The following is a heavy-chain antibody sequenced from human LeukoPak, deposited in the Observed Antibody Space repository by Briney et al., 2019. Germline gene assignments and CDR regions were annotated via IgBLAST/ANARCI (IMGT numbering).Heavy chain of an antibody. Sequence: GGSLRLSCAASGFTFSSYEMNWVRQAPGKGLEWVSYISSSGSTIYYADSVKGRFTISRDNAKNSLYLQMNSLRAEDTAVYYCARDGTPIHSSGWVYMDVWGKGTTVTISS. CDR3: ARDGTPIHSSGWVYMDV. V-gene: IGHV3-48*03. CDR2: ISSSGSTI. J-gene: IGHJ6*04. D-gene: IGHD6-25*01. CDR1: GFTFSSYE.